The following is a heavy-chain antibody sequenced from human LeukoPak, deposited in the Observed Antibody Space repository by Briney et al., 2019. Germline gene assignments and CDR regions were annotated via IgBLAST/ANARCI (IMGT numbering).Heavy chain of an antibody. J-gene: IGHJ3*02. CDR2: IDPSDSYT. V-gene: IGHV5-10-1*01. CDR3: ARRYNWNDGRYDAFDI. CDR1: GYSFTSYW. Sequence: GESLRISCKGSGYSFTSYWIGWVRQMPGKGLEWMGRIDPSDSYTNYSPSFQGHVTISADKSISTAYLQWSSLKASDTAMYYCARRYNWNDGRYDAFDIWGQGTMVTVSS. D-gene: IGHD1-1*01.